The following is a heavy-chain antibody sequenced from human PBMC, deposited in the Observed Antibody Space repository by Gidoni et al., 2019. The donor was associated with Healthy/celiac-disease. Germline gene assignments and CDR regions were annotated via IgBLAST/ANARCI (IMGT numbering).Heavy chain of an antibody. V-gene: IGHV3-23*01. CDR3: AKGPIAVAPRFYYYYMDV. Sequence: EVQLLESGGGLVQPGVSLRLSCAASGFTFSSDARRWVRQAPGKGLEWVSAISGSCGSTYYADSVKGRFTISRDNSKNTLYLQMNSLRAEDTAVYYCAKGPIAVAPRFYYYYMDVWGKGTTVTVSS. J-gene: IGHJ6*03. D-gene: IGHD6-19*01. CDR2: ISGSCGST. CDR1: GFTFSSDA.